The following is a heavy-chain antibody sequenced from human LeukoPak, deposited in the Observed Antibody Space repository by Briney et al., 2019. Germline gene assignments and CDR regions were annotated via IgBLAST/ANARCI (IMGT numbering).Heavy chain of an antibody. CDR2: IYSGGST. J-gene: IGHJ4*02. V-gene: IGHV3-53*01. Sequence: PGGSLRLSCAASGLTVSSNYMSWVRQASGKGLEWVSMIYSGGSTYYADSVKGRFTISRDNSKNTLYLQMNSLRVEDTAVYYCARGRWDQAYYWGQGTLVTVSS. CDR3: ARGRWDQAYY. D-gene: IGHD1-26*01. CDR1: GLTVSSNY.